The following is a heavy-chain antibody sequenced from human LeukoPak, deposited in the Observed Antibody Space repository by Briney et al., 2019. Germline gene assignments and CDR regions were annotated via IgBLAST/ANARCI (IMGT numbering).Heavy chain of an antibody. CDR1: GFTFSIYA. V-gene: IGHV3-23*01. Sequence: GGSLRLSCAASGFTFSIYAMSWVRQAPGKGLEWASAISATDSRPYYADSVKGRFIISRDNSKSTLYLQLNGLRGEDTAIYYCAKDLSYGFDYWGQGTLVTVSS. J-gene: IGHJ4*02. D-gene: IGHD5-18*01. CDR3: AKDLSYGFDY. CDR2: ISATDSRP.